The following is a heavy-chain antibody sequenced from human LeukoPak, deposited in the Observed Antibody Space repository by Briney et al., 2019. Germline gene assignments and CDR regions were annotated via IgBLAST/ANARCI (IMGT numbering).Heavy chain of an antibody. CDR1: GFTFSSYG. Sequence: GGSLRLSCAASGFTFSSYGMHWVRQAPGKGLEWVAVISYDGSNKYYADSVKGRFTISRDNSKNTLYLQMNSLRAEDTAVYYCAKDSIDYGDYVYRFYYYYYYMDVWGKGTTVTVSS. CDR2: ISYDGSNK. J-gene: IGHJ6*03. D-gene: IGHD4-17*01. CDR3: AKDSIDYGDYVYRFYYYYYYMDV. V-gene: IGHV3-30*18.